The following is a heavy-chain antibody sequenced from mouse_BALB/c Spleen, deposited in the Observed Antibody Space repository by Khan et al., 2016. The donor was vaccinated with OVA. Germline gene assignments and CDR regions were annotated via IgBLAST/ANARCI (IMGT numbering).Heavy chain of an antibody. CDR3: AELEDL. V-gene: IGHV2-9*02. CDR1: GFSLTSYG. J-gene: IGHJ2*01. Sequence: QVQLKESGPGLVAPSQSLSITCTVSGFSLTSYGVHWVRQPPEKGLEWLGVIWAGGSTNYNSALISRLSISQDNSKSQVFLKMNSLQTYDTAMYYCAELEDLWGQGTTVTVSS. CDR2: IWAGGST.